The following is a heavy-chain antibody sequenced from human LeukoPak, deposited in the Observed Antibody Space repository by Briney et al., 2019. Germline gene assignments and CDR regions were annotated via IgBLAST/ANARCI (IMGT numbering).Heavy chain of an antibody. D-gene: IGHD5-18*01. V-gene: IGHV4-59*01. Sequence: PSETLSLTCTVSGGSISSYYWSWIRQPPGKGLEWIGYIYYSGSSNSNPSLKSRVTIAVDTSMNQFSLKLSSVTAADTAVYYCASGAKGFTYGPYYFDYWGQGTLVTVSS. CDR1: GGSISSYY. J-gene: IGHJ4*02. CDR3: ASGAKGFTYGPYYFDY. CDR2: IYYSGSS.